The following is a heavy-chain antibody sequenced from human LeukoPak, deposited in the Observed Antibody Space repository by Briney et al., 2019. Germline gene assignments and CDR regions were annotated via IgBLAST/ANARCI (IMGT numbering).Heavy chain of an antibody. CDR3: ARAYYDSSGYWFAP. D-gene: IGHD3-22*01. Sequence: ASVTVSCKASGYTFTGYYMHWVRQAPGQGLEWMGWINPNSGGTNYAQKFQGRVTMTRDTSISTAYMELSRLRSDDTAVYYCARAYYDSSGYWFAPWGQGTLVTVSS. CDR2: INPNSGGT. J-gene: IGHJ5*02. CDR1: GYTFTGYY. V-gene: IGHV1-2*02.